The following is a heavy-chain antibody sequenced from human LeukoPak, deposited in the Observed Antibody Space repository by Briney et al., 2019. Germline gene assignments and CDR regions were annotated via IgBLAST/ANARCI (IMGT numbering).Heavy chain of an antibody. CDR3: ARGKQWLAIFDY. Sequence: PGGSLRLSCAASGFTVRSNYMSWVRQAPGKGLEWVSVIYSDGSTYYADSVKGRFTISRDNSKNTLYLQMNSLRAEDTAVYYCARGKQWLAIFDYWGQGTLVTVSS. D-gene: IGHD6-19*01. CDR1: GFTVRSNY. J-gene: IGHJ4*02. V-gene: IGHV3-66*01. CDR2: IYSDGST.